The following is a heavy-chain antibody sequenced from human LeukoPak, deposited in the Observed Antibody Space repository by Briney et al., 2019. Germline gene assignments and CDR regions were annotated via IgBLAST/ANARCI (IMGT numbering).Heavy chain of an antibody. D-gene: IGHD3-3*01. J-gene: IGHJ5*02. CDR3: CSGTYYDFWSGYPNNWFDP. CDR1: GFTVSSNY. Sequence: HAGGSLRLSCAASGFTVSSNYMSWVRQAPGKGLEWVSAISGSGGSTYYADSVKGRFTISRDNSKNTLYLQMNSLRAEDTAVYYCCSGTYYDFWSGYPNNWFDPWGQGTLVTVSS. V-gene: IGHV3-23*01. CDR2: ISGSGGST.